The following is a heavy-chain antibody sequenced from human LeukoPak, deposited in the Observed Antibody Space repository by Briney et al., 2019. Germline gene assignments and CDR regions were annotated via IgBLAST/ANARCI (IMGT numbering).Heavy chain of an antibody. CDR2: IYYSGST. D-gene: IGHD4-11*01. V-gene: IGHV4-30-4*08. CDR1: GGSISSGDYY. J-gene: IGHJ4*02. Sequence: SETLSLTCTVSGGSISSGDYYWSWIRQPPGKGLEWIGYIYYSGSTYYNPSLKSRVTISVDTSKNQFSLKLSSVTAADTAVYYCARGHYSNYDSFDYWGQGTLVTVSS. CDR3: ARGHYSNYDSFDY.